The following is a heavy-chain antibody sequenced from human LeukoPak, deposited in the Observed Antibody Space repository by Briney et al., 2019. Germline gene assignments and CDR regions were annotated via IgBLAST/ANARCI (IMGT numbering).Heavy chain of an antibody. CDR2: INPSGGST. D-gene: IGHD3-22*01. V-gene: IGHV1-46*01. CDR1: GYTFTSYY. J-gene: IGHJ4*02. CDR3: ARVAVYYYDSSGYYEEGFDY. Sequence: ASVKVSCKASGYTFTSYYMHWVRQAPGQGLEWMGIINPSGGSTSYAQKFQGRVTMTRDTSTSTVYMELSSLRSEDTAVYYCARVAVYYYDSSGYYEEGFDYWGQGTLVTASS.